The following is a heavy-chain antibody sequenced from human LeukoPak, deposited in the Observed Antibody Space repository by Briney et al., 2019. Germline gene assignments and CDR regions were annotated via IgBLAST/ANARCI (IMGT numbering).Heavy chain of an antibody. CDR2: IWYDESKT. J-gene: IGHJ4*02. V-gene: IGHV3-33*01. CDR3: ARDISSSWYDY. Sequence: PGRSLGLSCATSGFTFSSYGMHWVRQAPGRGLEWVAVIWYDESKTYYADSVKGRFTISRDTSKNTLYLQMNSLRAEDTAVYYCARDISSSWYDYWGLGTLVTVSS. D-gene: IGHD6-13*01. CDR1: GFTFSSYG.